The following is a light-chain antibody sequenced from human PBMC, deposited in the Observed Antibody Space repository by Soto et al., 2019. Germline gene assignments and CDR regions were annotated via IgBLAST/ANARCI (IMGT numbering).Light chain of an antibody. CDR3: QQYNDWPRT. CDR1: QSVSGN. J-gene: IGKJ1*01. V-gene: IGKV3-15*01. CDR2: GAS. Sequence: EIVITQFPATLSVSPGERATLSCRASQSVSGNLAWYQQKPGQAPRLLIYGASTRATGFPARFSGSGSGTAFTLTIGSLQSEDFAVYYCQQYNDWPRTFGQGTKVDIK.